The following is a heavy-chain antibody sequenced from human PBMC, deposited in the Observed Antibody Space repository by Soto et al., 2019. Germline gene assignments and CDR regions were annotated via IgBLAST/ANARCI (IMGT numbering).Heavy chain of an antibody. J-gene: IGHJ3*02. Sequence: ASVKVSCKASGYTFTSYYMHWVRQAPGQGLEWMGIINPSGGSTSYAQKFQGRVTMARDTSTSTVYMELSSLRSEDTAVYYCARGFSYGMRGRDSSDIRGQGTMVTVSS. CDR2: INPSGGST. CDR3: ARGFSYGMRGRDSSDI. CDR1: GYTFTSYY. D-gene: IGHD4-17*01. V-gene: IGHV1-46*01.